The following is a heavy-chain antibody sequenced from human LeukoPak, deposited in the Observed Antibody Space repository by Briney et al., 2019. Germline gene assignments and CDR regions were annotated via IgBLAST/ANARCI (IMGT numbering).Heavy chain of an antibody. CDR2: ISGSDVST. V-gene: IGHV3-23*01. Sequence: QAGGSLRLSCAASGFTFSSYGMSWVRQAPGKGLEWVSAISGSDVSTYYADSMKGRFTISRDNAKNSLYLQMNSLRAEDTAVYYCARVNGEQQQVLWGQGTLVTVSS. CDR3: ARVNGEQQQVL. CDR1: GFTFSSYG. D-gene: IGHD6-13*01. J-gene: IGHJ4*02.